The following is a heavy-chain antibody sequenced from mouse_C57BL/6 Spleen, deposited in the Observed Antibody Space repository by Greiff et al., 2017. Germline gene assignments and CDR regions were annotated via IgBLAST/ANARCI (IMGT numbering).Heavy chain of an antibody. CDR1: GYTFTSYW. J-gene: IGHJ1*03. D-gene: IGHD2-2*01. Sequence: QVQLQQPGAELVKPGASVKLSCKASGYTFTSYWMHWVKQRPGQGLEWIGMIHPNSGSTNYNEKFKSKATLTVDKSSSTAYMQLSSLTSEDSAVYYCARYGDYGYDGDWYFDVWGTGTTVTVSS. CDR2: IHPNSGST. V-gene: IGHV1-64*01. CDR3: ARYGDYGYDGDWYFDV.